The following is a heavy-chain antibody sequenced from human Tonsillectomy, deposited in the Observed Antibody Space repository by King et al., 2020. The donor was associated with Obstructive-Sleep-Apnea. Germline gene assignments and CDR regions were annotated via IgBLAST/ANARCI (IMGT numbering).Heavy chain of an antibody. CDR1: GYNFSNYW. Sequence: VQLVQSGAEVKKPGESLRISCKGSGYNFSNYWIGWVRQLPGKGLEWIGIIYPGDSDTRYSPSFEGQVTISADKSINTAALQWSSLKASDTAMYYCARRATTALTPSKYFFDFWGQGTLVTVSS. J-gene: IGHJ4*02. V-gene: IGHV5-51*01. CDR3: ARRATTALTPSKYFFDF. CDR2: IYPGDSDT. D-gene: IGHD2-15*01.